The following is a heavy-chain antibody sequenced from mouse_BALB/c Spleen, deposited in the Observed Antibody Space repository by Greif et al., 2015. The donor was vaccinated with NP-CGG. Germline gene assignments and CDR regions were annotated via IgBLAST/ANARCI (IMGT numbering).Heavy chain of an antibody. D-gene: IGHD1-1*01. CDR1: GFSLTSYG. V-gene: IGHV2-6-1*01. Sequence: VKLVESGPGLVAPSQSLSITCTISGFSLTSYGVHWVRQPPGKGLGWLVVIWSDGSTTYNSALKSRLSISKDNSKSQVFLKMNSLQTDDTAMYYCARHYYGSYYAMDYWGQGTSVTVSS. CDR2: IWSDGST. J-gene: IGHJ4*01. CDR3: ARHYYGSYYAMDY.